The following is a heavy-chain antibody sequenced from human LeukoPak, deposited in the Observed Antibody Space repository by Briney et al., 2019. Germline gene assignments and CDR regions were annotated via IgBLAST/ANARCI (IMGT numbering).Heavy chain of an antibody. CDR2: IRNKANRYST. CDR3: ARAVAGGPAPFDY. CDR1: GFTFSDHY. Sequence: QPGGSLRLSCAASGFTFSDHYMDWVRQAPGKGLEWVARIRNKANRYSTEYAASVKGRFIISRDDSKNSLYLQMNSLKTEDTAVYYCARAVAGGPAPFDYWGQGTLVTVSS. J-gene: IGHJ4*02. D-gene: IGHD6-19*01. V-gene: IGHV3-72*01.